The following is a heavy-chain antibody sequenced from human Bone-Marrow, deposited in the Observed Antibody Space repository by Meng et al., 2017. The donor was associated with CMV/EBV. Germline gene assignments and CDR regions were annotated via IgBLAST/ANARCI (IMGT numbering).Heavy chain of an antibody. CDR1: FSGYY. CDR2: INNSGST. J-gene: IGHJ5*02. Sequence: FSGYYWSWSRQPPGKGLEWIGEINNSGSTNYNPSLKSRVTISVDTSKNQFSLKLSSVTAADTAVYYCARAPRLAYCGGDCYGNWFDPWGQGTLVTVSS. V-gene: IGHV4-34*01. D-gene: IGHD2-21*01. CDR3: ARAPRLAYCGGDCYGNWFDP.